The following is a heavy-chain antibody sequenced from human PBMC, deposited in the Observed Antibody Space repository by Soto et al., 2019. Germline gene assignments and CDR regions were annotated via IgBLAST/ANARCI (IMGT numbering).Heavy chain of an antibody. Sequence: SETLSLTCTVSGGSISSGGYYWNWIRQHPGKGLEWIGYIYYSGSTNYNPSLKSRVTISVDTSKNQFSLKLSSVTAADTAVYYCARFRREIYCSGGSCLSEPYYYYGMDVWGQGTTVTVSS. V-gene: IGHV4-61*08. CDR2: IYYSGST. J-gene: IGHJ6*02. CDR3: ARFRREIYCSGGSCLSEPYYYYGMDV. D-gene: IGHD2-15*01. CDR1: GGSISSGGYY.